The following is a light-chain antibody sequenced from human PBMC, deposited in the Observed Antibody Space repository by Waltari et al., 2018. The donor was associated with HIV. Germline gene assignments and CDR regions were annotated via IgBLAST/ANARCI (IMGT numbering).Light chain of an antibody. V-gene: IGKV4-1*01. CDR1: QNLFYSSNNKNY. Sequence: DIVMTQSPDSLAVSLGGRTTINCKSSQNLFYSSNNKNYLAWYQHKPGQPPKLLFYWASTRESGVPDRFSGSGSGTNFTLTLSSLQADDVAVYFCQQYYSTPPTFGQGTKLEI. CDR3: QQYYSTPPT. J-gene: IGKJ2*01. CDR2: WAS.